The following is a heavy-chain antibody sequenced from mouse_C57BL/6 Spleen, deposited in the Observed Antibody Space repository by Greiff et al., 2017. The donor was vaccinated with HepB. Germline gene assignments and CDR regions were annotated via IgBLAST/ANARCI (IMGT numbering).Heavy chain of an antibody. V-gene: IGHV3-6*01. CDR1: GHSIPSGYY. Sequence: VQLKESGPGLVKPSQSLSLTCSVTGHSIPSGYYWNWIRQFPGNKLEWMGYISYDGSNNYNPSLKNRISITRDTSKNQFFLKLNSVTTENTATYYCARGDYYGNYEAYWGQGTLVTVSA. D-gene: IGHD2-1*01. CDR2: ISYDGSN. J-gene: IGHJ3*01. CDR3: ARGDYYGNYEAY.